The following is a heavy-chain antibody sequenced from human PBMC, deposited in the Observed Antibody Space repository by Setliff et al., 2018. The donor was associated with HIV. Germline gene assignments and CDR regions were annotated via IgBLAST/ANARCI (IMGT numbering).Heavy chain of an antibody. D-gene: IGHD2-21*02. J-gene: IGHJ1*01. CDR2: IYYRGNT. CDR3: ARHYWAVKSVVTVVAKYFPH. CDR1: GASIRSSSYY. Sequence: PAETLSLTCNVSGASIRSSSYYWGWIRQPPGKGLEWIGSIYYRGNTYYNPSLKSRVTISVYTSKNQFSLKLTSVTAADTAVYYCARHYWAVKSVVTVVAKYFPHWGQGTLVTVSS. V-gene: IGHV4-39*01.